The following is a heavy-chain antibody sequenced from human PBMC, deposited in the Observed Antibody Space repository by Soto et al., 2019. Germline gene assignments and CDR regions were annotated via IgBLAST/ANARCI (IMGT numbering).Heavy chain of an antibody. CDR1: GFTLSDYY. CDR3: ARAPYSSGWYDYYYGMDV. J-gene: IGHJ6*02. Sequence: QVQLVESGGGLVKPGGSLRLSCAASGFTLSDYYMSWIRQAPGKGLEWVSYITSGSTIYYADSVKGRFTISRDNAKNSLYLQMNSLRAEDTAVYYCARAPYSSGWYDYYYGMDVWGQGTTVTVSS. CDR2: ITSGSTI. D-gene: IGHD6-19*01. V-gene: IGHV3-11*01.